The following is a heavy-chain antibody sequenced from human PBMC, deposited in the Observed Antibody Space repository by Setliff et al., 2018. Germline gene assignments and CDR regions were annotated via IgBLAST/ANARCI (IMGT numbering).Heavy chain of an antibody. J-gene: IGHJ6*03. CDR1: GFTFSSYG. D-gene: IGHD3-22*01. Sequence: PGGSLRLSCVASGFTFSSYGMTWVRQAPGKGLEWISYISTSSSTISYADSVKGRFTMSRDNANQSLYLQMNSLRAEDTAEYYCARLALTGYDSSGYYYALDYYYYMDVWGKGTTVTVSS. CDR3: ARLALTGYDSSGYYYALDYYYYMDV. CDR2: ISTSSSTI. V-gene: IGHV3-48*01.